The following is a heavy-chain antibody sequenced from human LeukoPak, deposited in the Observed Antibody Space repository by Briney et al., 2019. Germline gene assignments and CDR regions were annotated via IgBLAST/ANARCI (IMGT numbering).Heavy chain of an antibody. Sequence: GGSLRLSCAASGFTVSSNYLSWVRQAPGKGLEWVSVIYSGGSTYYAASVKGRFTISRDNSKNTLYLQMNSLRAEDTAVYYCAARVVEDAFDIWGQGTMVTVSS. CDR1: GFTVSSNY. V-gene: IGHV3-53*01. CDR2: IYSGGST. J-gene: IGHJ3*02. CDR3: AARVVEDAFDI. D-gene: IGHD2-15*01.